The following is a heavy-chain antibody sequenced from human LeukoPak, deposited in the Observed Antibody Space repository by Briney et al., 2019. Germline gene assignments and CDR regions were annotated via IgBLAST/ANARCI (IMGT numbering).Heavy chain of an antibody. CDR2: ISAYNGNT. V-gene: IGHV1-18*01. J-gene: IGHJ5*02. D-gene: IGHD3-22*01. Sequence: GASVKVSCKASGYTFTSYGISWVRQAPGQGLEWMGWISAYNGNTNYAQKLQGRVTMTTDTSTSTAYMELRSLRSDDTAVYYCARDPWYYYDSSGYYRHNWFDPWGQGTLVTVSS. CDR3: ARDPWYYYDSSGYYRHNWFDP. CDR1: GYTFTSYG.